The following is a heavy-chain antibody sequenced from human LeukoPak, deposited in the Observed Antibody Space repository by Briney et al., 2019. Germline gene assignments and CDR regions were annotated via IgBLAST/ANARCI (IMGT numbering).Heavy chain of an antibody. CDR2: ISRSDIYI. J-gene: IGHJ4*02. D-gene: IGHD1-26*01. Sequence: GGSLRLSCAASGLTFSSYNMHMHWVRQAPGKGLEWVSSISRSDIYIYYADSVKGRFTISRDNAKNSLYLQMNSLRAEDTAVYYCARVRGSYYVEYFDYWGQGTLVTVSS. V-gene: IGHV3-21*04. CDR3: ARVRGSYYVEYFDY. CDR1: GLTFSSYN.